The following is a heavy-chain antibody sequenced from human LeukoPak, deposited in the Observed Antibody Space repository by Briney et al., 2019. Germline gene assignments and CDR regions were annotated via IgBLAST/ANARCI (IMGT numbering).Heavy chain of an antibody. CDR1: GYTFTSYG. V-gene: IGHV1-18*01. D-gene: IGHD1-26*01. J-gene: IGHJ4*02. CDR3: ARGPERISGSYYNY. Sequence: GASVKVSCKASGYTFTSYGISWVRQAPGQGLEWMGWISAYNGNTNYAQKLQGRVTMTTDTSTSTAYMELRSLRSEDTAVYYCARGPERISGSYYNYWGQGTLVTVSS. CDR2: ISAYNGNT.